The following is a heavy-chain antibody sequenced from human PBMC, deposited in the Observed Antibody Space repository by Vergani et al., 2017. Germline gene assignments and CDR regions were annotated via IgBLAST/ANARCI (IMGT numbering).Heavy chain of an antibody. J-gene: IGHJ4*02. D-gene: IGHD3-3*01. CDR2: INHSGST. V-gene: IGHV4-34*01. Sequence: QVQLQQWGAGLLKPSETLSLTCAVYGGSFSGYYWSWIRQPPGKGLECVGEINHSGSTNYNPSLKSRVTISVDTSKNKFSLKRGSVTAADTAVYYCARHYDFWSGYFGYWGQGTLVTVSS. CDR1: GGSFSGYY. CDR3: ARHYDFWSGYFGY.